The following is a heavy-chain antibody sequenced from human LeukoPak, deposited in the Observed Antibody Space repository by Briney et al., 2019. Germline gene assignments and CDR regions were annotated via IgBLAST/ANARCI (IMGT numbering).Heavy chain of an antibody. V-gene: IGHV3-23*01. D-gene: IGHD3-16*02. CDR2: ISGSGANT. J-gene: IGHJ4*02. Sequence: GWSLILACAASGFTFSTYAMSWVRQAPGKGLEWVSTISGSGANTYYGDSVRGRLTICSDNSKHTLYLHMHSLRDEETAVYYCAKERAGYTNPYYFDYWGQGTLVTVSS. CDR3: AKERAGYTNPYYFDY. CDR1: GFTFSTYA.